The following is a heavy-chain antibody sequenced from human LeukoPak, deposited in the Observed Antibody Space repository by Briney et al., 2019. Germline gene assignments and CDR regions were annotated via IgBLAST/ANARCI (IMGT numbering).Heavy chain of an antibody. CDR2: ISHEGSDK. D-gene: IGHD2-2*02. CDR1: GFTFSTYG. J-gene: IGHJ4*02. Sequence: GRSLRLSCVASGFTFSTYGMHWVREAPGKGLEWVAAISHEGSDKYYADSVKGRCTISKDNSKQTLYLQMHSLGVEDTAVYYCAKVLFPLVVPAAIFDYWGQGILVTVSS. V-gene: IGHV3-30*18. CDR3: AKVLFPLVVPAAIFDY.